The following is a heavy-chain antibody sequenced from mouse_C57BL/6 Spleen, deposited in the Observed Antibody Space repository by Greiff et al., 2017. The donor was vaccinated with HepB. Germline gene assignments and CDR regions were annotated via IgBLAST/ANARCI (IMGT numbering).Heavy chain of an antibody. CDR3: ARAGGYYDYDEGAWFAY. J-gene: IGHJ3*01. Sequence: QVQLKQPGAELVKPGASVKLSCKASGYTFTSYWMHWVKQRPGRGLEWIGRIDPNSGGTKYNEKLKSKATLTVDKPSSTAYMQLSSLTSEDSAVYYCARAGGYYDYDEGAWFAYWGQGTLVTVSA. CDR1: GYTFTSYW. V-gene: IGHV1-72*01. D-gene: IGHD2-4*01. CDR2: IDPNSGGT.